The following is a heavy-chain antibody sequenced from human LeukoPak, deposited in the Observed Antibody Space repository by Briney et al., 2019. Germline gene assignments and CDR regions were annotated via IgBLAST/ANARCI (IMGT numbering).Heavy chain of an antibody. CDR1: GYSISSGYY. CDR2: IYHSGST. J-gene: IGHJ4*02. Sequence: SETLSLTCTVSGYSISSGYYWGWIRQPPGKGLEWIGSIYHSGSTYYNPSLKSRVTISVDTSKNQFSLKLSSVTAADTAVYYCATPVGEVWDYWGQGTLVTVSS. V-gene: IGHV4-38-2*02. CDR3: ATPVGEVWDY. D-gene: IGHD3-10*01.